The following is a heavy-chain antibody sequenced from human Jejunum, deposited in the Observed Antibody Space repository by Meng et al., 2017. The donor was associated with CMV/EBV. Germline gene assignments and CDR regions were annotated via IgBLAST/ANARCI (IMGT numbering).Heavy chain of an antibody. CDR1: RRFY. J-gene: IGHJ6*02. V-gene: IGHV4-59*01. D-gene: IGHD3-10*01. CDR2: ISNSRTT. Sequence: RRFYWTGHRPHPGKGLEWIGYISNSRTTNYNPPLKNRLTMSVDASQNQFSLNLNSVTAADTGLYYCARGRVYYSGWNPPYRMDVWGQGTTVTVSS. CDR3: ARGRVYYSGWNPPYRMDV.